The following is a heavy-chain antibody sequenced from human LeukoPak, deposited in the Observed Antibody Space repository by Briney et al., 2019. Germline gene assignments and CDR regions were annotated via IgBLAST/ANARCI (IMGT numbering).Heavy chain of an antibody. J-gene: IGHJ4*02. V-gene: IGHV3-30*18. CDR3: AKTRPLDSSSWSHGDY. Sequence: GRSLRLSCAASGFTFSRYGMHWVRQAPGKGLEWVAVISYDGSNKYYGDSVKGRFTISRDNSKNTLYLQMNSLRAEDTAIYYCAKTRPLDSSSWSHGDYWGQGTLVTVSS. CDR1: GFTFSRYG. CDR2: ISYDGSNK. D-gene: IGHD6-13*01.